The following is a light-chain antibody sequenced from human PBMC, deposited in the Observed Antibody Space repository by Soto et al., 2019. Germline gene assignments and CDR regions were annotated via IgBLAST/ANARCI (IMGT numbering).Light chain of an antibody. V-gene: IGLV2-14*01. Sequence: QSVLTQPASVSGSPGQSITISCTGTSSDVGGYNYVSWYQKHPGKAPKLMIYDVSNRPSGVSNRFSGSKSGNTASLTISGFQAEDEADYYCSSYTSDSTYVFGTGTKVTVL. CDR3: SSYTSDSTYV. J-gene: IGLJ1*01. CDR2: DVS. CDR1: SSDVGGYNY.